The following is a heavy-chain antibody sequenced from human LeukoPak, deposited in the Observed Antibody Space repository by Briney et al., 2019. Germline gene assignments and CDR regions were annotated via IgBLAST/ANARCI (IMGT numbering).Heavy chain of an antibody. D-gene: IGHD3-22*01. Sequence: SGGSLRLSCAASGFTVSSNYMSWVRQAPGKGLEWVSVIYSGGSTYYADSVKGRFTISRDNAKNSLYLQMNSLRAEDTAVYYCARRRPYSDNSGHAFDIWGQGTMVTVSS. J-gene: IGHJ3*02. CDR2: IYSGGST. V-gene: IGHV3-53*01. CDR1: GFTVSSNY. CDR3: ARRRPYSDNSGHAFDI.